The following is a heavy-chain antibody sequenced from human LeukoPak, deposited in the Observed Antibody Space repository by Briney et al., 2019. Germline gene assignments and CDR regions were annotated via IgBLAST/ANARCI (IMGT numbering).Heavy chain of an antibody. CDR3: ARHQGQQLVQPFDY. CDR1: GGSISSSTYY. CDR2: IYYSGST. Sequence: SETLSLICTVSGGSISSSTYYWGWIRQPPGKGLEWIGTIYYSGSTYYNPSLQSRVTISVDTSKNQFSLKLSSVTAADTAVYHCARHQGQQLVQPFDYWGQGTLVTVSS. J-gene: IGHJ4*02. V-gene: IGHV4-39*01. D-gene: IGHD6-13*01.